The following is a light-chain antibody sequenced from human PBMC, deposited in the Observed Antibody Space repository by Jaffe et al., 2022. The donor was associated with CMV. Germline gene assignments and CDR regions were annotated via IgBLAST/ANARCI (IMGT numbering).Light chain of an antibody. Sequence: DIQMTQSPSSLSASVGDRVTITCQASQDISNYLNCYQQKPGKAPKLLIYDASNLETGVPSRFSGSGSGTDFTFTISSLQPEDIATCDCQHYDNLPAGTFGQGTKLEIK. J-gene: IGKJ2*01. V-gene: IGKV1-33*01. CDR3: QHYDNLPAGT. CDR2: DAS. CDR1: QDISNY.